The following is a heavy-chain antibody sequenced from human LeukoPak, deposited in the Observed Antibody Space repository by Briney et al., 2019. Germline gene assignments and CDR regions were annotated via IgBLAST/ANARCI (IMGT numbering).Heavy chain of an antibody. CDR1: GFTLNSYD. J-gene: IGHJ3*02. CDR2: IGAGGDT. Sequence: PGGSLRLSCAPSGFTLNSYDIHWVRPSIGRGVGGVSAIGAGGDTYYSDPLKGQFHIPRENAKNSLHLQMNSLRGGDTAVYYCAREDPASGDLDTLHMWRRETMHSVLS. V-gene: IGHV3-13*01. CDR3: AREDPASGDLDTLHM. D-gene: IGHD7-27*01.